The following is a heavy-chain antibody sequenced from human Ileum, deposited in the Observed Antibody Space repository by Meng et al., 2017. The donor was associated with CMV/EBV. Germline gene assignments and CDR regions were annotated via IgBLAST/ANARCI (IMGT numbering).Heavy chain of an antibody. V-gene: IGHV4-59*13. CDR2: VFYTGDY. CDR1: GGPMSDYY. J-gene: IGHJ4*02. Sequence: SETLSLTCTVSGGPMSDYYWTWIRQSPGKGLEWSGYVFYTGDYNYNPALESRFSMSVDTSKKQFSLNLSAVIAADTAVYYCASLRYAANYYSDYWAQGMLVTVSS. CDR3: ASLRYAANYYSDY. D-gene: IGHD3-16*01.